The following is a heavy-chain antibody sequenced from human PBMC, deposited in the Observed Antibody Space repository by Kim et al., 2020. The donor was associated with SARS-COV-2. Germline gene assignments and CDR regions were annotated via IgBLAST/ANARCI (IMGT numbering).Heavy chain of an antibody. CDR3: ARSPPWAAGTGIDY. CDR2: ISYDGSNK. J-gene: IGHJ4*02. D-gene: IGHD6-13*01. Sequence: GGSLRLSCAASGFTFSSYAMHWVRQAPGKGLEWVAVISYDGSNKYYVDSVKGRFTISRDNSKNTLYLQMNSLRAEDTAVYYCARSPPWAAGTGIDYWGQG. CDR1: GFTFSSYA. V-gene: IGHV3-30*04.